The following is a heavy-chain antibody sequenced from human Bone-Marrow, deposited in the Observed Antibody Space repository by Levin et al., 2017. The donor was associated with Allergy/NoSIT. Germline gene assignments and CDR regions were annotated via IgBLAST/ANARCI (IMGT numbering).Heavy chain of an antibody. CDR3: ARDEWAMAGGDLDY. Sequence: GGSLRLSCEASGFSFSSFAMHWVRQAPGKGLEWVAMTWYDGSKKYYGDSVQGRFTISRDNSKNTLDLEMNSLRVEDTAIYYCARDEWAMAGGDLDYWGQGTLVTVSS. D-gene: IGHD5-18*01. J-gene: IGHJ4*02. V-gene: IGHV3-33*01. CDR2: TWYDGSKK. CDR1: GFSFSSFA.